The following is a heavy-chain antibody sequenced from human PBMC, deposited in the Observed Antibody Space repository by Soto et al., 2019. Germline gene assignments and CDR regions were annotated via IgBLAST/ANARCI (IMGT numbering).Heavy chain of an antibody. CDR3: ARVIPGGEAWFDL. D-gene: IGHD2-2*01. CDR2: ISAYTDDP. Sequence: QGQLVQSGAEGKKPGASVKVSGTASGNTFTNFGVTWVRLAPGQGLEWMGWISAYTDDPNYAQKFQVRVTMTIDTSTSTAYLDLRSLTSGDTDVYDCARVIPGGEAWFDLWGQGTMVTVSS. V-gene: IGHV1-18*01. CDR1: GNTFTNFG. J-gene: IGHJ5*02.